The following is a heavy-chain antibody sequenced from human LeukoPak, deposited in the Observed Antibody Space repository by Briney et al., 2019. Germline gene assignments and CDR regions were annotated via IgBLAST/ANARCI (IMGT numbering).Heavy chain of an antibody. CDR2: IIPIFGTA. Sequence: GASVKVSCKASGGTFSSYAISWVRQAPGQGLEWMVGIIPIFGTANYAQKFQGRVTITADESTSTAYMELSSLRSEDTAVYYCARGEWRELVYANWGQGTLVTVSS. V-gene: IGHV1-69*13. D-gene: IGHD1-26*01. CDR3: ARGEWRELVYAN. J-gene: IGHJ4*02. CDR1: GGTFSSYA.